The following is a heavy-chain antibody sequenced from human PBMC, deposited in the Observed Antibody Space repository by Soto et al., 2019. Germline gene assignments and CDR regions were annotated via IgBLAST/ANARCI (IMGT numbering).Heavy chain of an antibody. J-gene: IGHJ4*02. CDR1: GFTFDDFA. D-gene: IGHD1-26*01. CDR2: ISFNSATI. Sequence: EEQLMESGGGLAQPGGSVRLSCAASGFTFDDFALHWVRQVPGKGLEWVSGISFNSATIGYADSVKGRFTISRDNAKSSLYLQMNSLRSEDTALYYCTKDRDLVGATYFEHWGQGTLVTVSS. V-gene: IGHV3-9*01. CDR3: TKDRDLVGATYFEH.